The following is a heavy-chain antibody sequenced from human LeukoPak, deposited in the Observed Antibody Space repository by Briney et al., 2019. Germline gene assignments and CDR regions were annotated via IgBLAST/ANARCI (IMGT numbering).Heavy chain of an antibody. J-gene: IGHJ4*02. CDR1: GFTFSTYA. D-gene: IGHD3-10*01. CDR3: ARGDYYGSGSYRFDY. Sequence: GGSPRLSCAASGFTFSTYAMHWVRQAPGKGLEWVAAISYDGNNKYYADSVKGRFTMSRDNSKNMLYLQMNSLRAEDTVVFFCARGDYYGSGSYRFDYWGQGTLVTVSS. CDR2: ISYDGNNK. V-gene: IGHV3-30-3*01.